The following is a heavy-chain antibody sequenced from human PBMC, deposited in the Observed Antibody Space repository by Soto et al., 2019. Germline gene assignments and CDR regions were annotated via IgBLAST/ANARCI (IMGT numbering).Heavy chain of an antibody. J-gene: IGHJ6*02. V-gene: IGHV1-18*01. CDR3: ARVVWTNHIAARTYYYYGMDV. D-gene: IGHD6-13*01. Sequence: VKVSCKASGYTFTSYGISWVRQAPGQGLEWMGWISAYNGNTNYAQKLQGRVTMTTDTSTSTAYMELRSLRSDDTAVYYCARVVWTNHIAARTYYYYGMDVWGQGTTVTVSS. CDR2: ISAYNGNT. CDR1: GYTFTSYG.